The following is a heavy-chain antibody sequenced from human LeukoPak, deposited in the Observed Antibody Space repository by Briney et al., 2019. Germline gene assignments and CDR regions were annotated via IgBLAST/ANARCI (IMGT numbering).Heavy chain of an antibody. J-gene: IGHJ5*02. V-gene: IGHV4-4*07. CDR3: ARGRSGVDP. CDR2: IETSGST. Sequence: SETLSLTCTVSGGSISSYHWSWTRQPAGKGLEWIGRIETSGSTNYNPSLKGRVTISVDKSKNQSSLKLGSVTAADTAVYYCARGRSGVDPWGQGTLVTVSS. D-gene: IGHD3-10*01. CDR1: GGSISSYH.